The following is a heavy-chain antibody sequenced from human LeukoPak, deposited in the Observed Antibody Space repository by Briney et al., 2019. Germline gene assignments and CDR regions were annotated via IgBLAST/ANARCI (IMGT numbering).Heavy chain of an antibody. CDR1: GGSVSSGSYY. V-gene: IGHV4-61*01. J-gene: IGHJ4*02. CDR2: IFYSGST. Sequence: SETLSLTCTVSGGSVSSGSYYWSWIRQPPGKGLEWIGYIFYSGSTSYNPSLKSRVTISLDTSKSQFSLKLSSVTAADTAVYYCARARYSSGWYLDYWGQGTLVTVSS. CDR3: ARARYSSGWYLDY. D-gene: IGHD6-19*01.